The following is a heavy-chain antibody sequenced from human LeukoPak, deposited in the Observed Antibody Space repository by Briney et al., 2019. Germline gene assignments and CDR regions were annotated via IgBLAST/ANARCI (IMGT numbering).Heavy chain of an antibody. CDR1: GGSISSYY. J-gene: IGHJ4*02. CDR3: ARVEITIFGVVIPGAFDY. D-gene: IGHD3-3*01. V-gene: IGHV4-59*01. Sequence: SETLSLTCTVSGGSISSYYWSWIRQPPGKGLGWIGYIYYSGSTNYNPSLKSRVTISVDTSKNQFSLKLSSVTAADTAVYYCARVEITIFGVVIPGAFDYWGQGTLVTVSS. CDR2: IYYSGST.